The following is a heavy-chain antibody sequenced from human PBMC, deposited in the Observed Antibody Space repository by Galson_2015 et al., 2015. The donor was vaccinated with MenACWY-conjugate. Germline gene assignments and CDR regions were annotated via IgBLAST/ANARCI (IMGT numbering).Heavy chain of an antibody. D-gene: IGHD6-19*01. V-gene: IGHV4-38-2*02. CDR3: ARDRIAVAGDNFDY. Sequence: ETLSLTCTVSGYSLTSSYYWGWIRQPPGKGLEWLGSIYYSGSTYYNPSLKSRVTISVDTSKNQFSLKLSSVTAADTAVYYCARDRIAVAGDNFDYWGQGTLVTVSS. CDR2: IYYSGST. CDR1: GYSLTSSYY. J-gene: IGHJ4*02.